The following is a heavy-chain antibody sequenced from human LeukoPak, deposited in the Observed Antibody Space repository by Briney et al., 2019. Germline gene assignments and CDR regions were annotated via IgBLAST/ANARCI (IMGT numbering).Heavy chain of an antibody. V-gene: IGHV4-59*13. D-gene: IGHD3-10*01. CDR2: IYYSGST. CDR3: ARSGYYYGSGSYLNYYYYMDV. CDR1: GGSISSYY. Sequence: SETLSLTCTVSGGSISSYYWSWIRQPPGKGLEWIGYIYYSGSTDYNPSLKSRVTISVDTSKNQFSLKLSSVTAADTAVYYCARSGYYYGSGSYLNYYYYMDVWGKGTTVTISS. J-gene: IGHJ6*03.